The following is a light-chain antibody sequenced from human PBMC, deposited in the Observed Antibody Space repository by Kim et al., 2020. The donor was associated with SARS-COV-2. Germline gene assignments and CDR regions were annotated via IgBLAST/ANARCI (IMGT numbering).Light chain of an antibody. CDR1: QSVSRN. Sequence: CVSPSQRATLSFRASQSVSRNLALYQQKPGQAPRLLISGASPWATGIPARFSGSGSGTEFTLTISSLQSEDFAVYYCQQYNNWPYTFGQGTKLEI. CDR2: GAS. J-gene: IGKJ2*01. V-gene: IGKV3-15*01. CDR3: QQYNNWPYT.